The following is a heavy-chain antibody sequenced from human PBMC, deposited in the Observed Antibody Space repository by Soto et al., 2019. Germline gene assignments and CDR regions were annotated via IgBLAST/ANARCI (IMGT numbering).Heavy chain of an antibody. V-gene: IGHV3-30*18. CDR3: AKQVTPHSSGWPDAFDI. D-gene: IGHD6-19*01. CDR1: GFTFSSYG. Sequence: QVQLVESGGGVVQPGRSLRLSCAVSGFTFSSYGMHWVRQAPGKGLEWVAVISYAGSNKYYADSVKGRFTISRDNSKNTLHLQMNSLRAEDTAVYYCAKQVTPHSSGWPDAFDIWGQGTMVSVSS. J-gene: IGHJ3*02. CDR2: ISYAGSNK.